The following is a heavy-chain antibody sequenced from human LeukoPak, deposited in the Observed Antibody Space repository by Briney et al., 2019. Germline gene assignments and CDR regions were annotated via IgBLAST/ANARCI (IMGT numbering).Heavy chain of an antibody. D-gene: IGHD3-16*02. J-gene: IGHJ3*01. Sequence: GGSLRLSCAASGFTFSSYGMHWVRQAPGKGLEWVAFIRYDGSNKYYADSVKGRFTISRDNSKNTLYLQMNSLRAEDSAVYYCARDSLHPRRLSDAFDVWGQGTMVTVSS. CDR2: IRYDGSNK. CDR1: GFTFSSYG. CDR3: ARDSLHPRRLSDAFDV. V-gene: IGHV3-30*02.